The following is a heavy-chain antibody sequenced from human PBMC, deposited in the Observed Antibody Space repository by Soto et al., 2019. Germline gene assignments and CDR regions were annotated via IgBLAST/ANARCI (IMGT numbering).Heavy chain of an antibody. D-gene: IGHD2-2*02. V-gene: IGHV1-8*01. Sequence: ASAKVSCKASGYTFTSYDINWVRQAPGQGLEWMGWMNANSGNTGYAKKLQGRVTMTRNTSISTAYMELRSLRSDDTAVYYCARDCPVPPATPNNWFDPWGQGTLVTVSS. CDR2: MNANSGNT. J-gene: IGHJ5*02. CDR1: GYTFTSYD. CDR3: ARDCPVPPATPNNWFDP.